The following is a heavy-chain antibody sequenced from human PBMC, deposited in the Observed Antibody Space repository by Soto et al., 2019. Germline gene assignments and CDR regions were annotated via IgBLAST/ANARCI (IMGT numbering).Heavy chain of an antibody. D-gene: IGHD4-4*01. CDR2: ISAYNGNT. CDR1: GYTFIGYG. V-gene: IGHV1-18*01. Sequence: QVQLVQSGGEVKKPGASVKVSCKASGYTFIGYGISWVRQAPGQGLEWLGWISAYNGNTNYAQKFQGRVTLTTDTSTTTAYMELRTLRSDDTAVYFCAREHHPLSSNLDYWGQGTLVTVSS. CDR3: AREHHPLSSNLDY. J-gene: IGHJ4*02.